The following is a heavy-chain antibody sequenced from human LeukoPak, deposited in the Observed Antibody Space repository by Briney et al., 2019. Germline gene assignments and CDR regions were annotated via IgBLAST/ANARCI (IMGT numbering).Heavy chain of an antibody. J-gene: IGHJ4*02. CDR2: IYYSGST. CDR1: GGSISSYY. Sequence: SETLSLTCTVSGGSISSYYWSWIRQPPGKGLEWIGYIYYSGSTNYNASLKSRVTISVDTSKNQFSLKLSSVTAADTAVYYCARHEYADYYFDYWGQGTQVTVSS. V-gene: IGHV4-59*08. CDR3: ARHEYADYYFDY. D-gene: IGHD2-2*01.